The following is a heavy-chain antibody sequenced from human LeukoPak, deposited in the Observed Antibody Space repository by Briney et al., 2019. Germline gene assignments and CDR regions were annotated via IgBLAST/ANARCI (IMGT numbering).Heavy chain of an antibody. Sequence: PGGSLRLSCAASGFTFSSYWMSWVRQAPGKGLEWVANIKPDGSDQYYVDSVKGRFTISRDNAKNSLYLQMNSLRAEDTAVYYCARDLGSVGPGRRPSFDYWGQGTLVTVSS. CDR2: IKPDGSDQ. J-gene: IGHJ4*02. D-gene: IGHD1-26*01. CDR1: GFTFSSYW. V-gene: IGHV3-7*01. CDR3: ARDLGSVGPGRRPSFDY.